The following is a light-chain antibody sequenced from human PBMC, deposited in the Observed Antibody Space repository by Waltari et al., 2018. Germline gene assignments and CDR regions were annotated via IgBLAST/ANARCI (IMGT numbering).Light chain of an antibody. J-gene: IGKJ3*01. CDR2: WAS. Sequence: DIVMTQSPDSLAVSLGERATINCKSSQSILYSSNNKNYLAWYQQKPGQTPKLRIYWASTRASGVPDRFSGSGSGTDFTLTISSLQAEDVAVYYCQQYYSTPFFGPGTKVDIK. V-gene: IGKV4-1*01. CDR3: QQYYSTPF. CDR1: QSILYSSNNKNY.